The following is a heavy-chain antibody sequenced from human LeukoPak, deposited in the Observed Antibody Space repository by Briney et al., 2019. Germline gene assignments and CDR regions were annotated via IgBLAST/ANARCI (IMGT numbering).Heavy chain of an antibody. Sequence: SETLSLTCTVSGGSISSYYWSWIRQPPGKGLEWIGYIYYGRSTDYNSSLKSRVTISKDTSKTQFSLRLSSVTAADTAVYYCARARLDSSGRFDYWGRGTLVTVSS. CDR1: GGSISSYY. V-gene: IGHV4-59*01. J-gene: IGHJ4*02. CDR2: IYYGRST. CDR3: ARARLDSSGRFDY. D-gene: IGHD3-22*01.